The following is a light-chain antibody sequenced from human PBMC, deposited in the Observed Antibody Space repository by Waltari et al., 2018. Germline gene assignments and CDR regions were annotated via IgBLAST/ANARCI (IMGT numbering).Light chain of an antibody. CDR2: GAS. CDR1: ESDSKNY. J-gene: IGKJ2*01. CDR3: QQNGNAPTT. V-gene: IGKV3-20*01. Sequence: EIVLTQSPDTLSLSPGERATRHCRASESDSKNYLAGYQQKPGQPPRLLVYGASSRPSVIPVRFSGSGSGTDFTLTVSSLEPEDYAVYYVQQNGNAPTTVGQGTKVQI.